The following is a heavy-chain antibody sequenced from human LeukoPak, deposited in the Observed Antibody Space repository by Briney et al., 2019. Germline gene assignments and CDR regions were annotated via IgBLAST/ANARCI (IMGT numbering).Heavy chain of an antibody. CDR2: IYHSGST. V-gene: IGHV4-38-2*01. J-gene: IGHJ3*02. D-gene: IGHD2-2*02. CDR1: GYSISSGYY. CDR3: ASSPRVHCSSTSCYNAFDI. Sequence: SETLSLTCAVSGYSISSGYYWGWIRQPPGKGLEWIGSIYHSGSTYYNPSLKSRVTISVDTSKNQFSLKLSSVTAADTAVYYCASSPRVHCSSTSCYNAFDIWGQGTMVTVSS.